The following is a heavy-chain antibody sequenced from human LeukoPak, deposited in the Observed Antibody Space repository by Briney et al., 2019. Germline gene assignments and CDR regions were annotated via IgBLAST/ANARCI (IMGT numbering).Heavy chain of an antibody. CDR2: ISNSGSA. V-gene: IGHV4-59*12. CDR3: ARGIPENYYDSRVRKFQH. D-gene: IGHD3-22*01. Sequence: SETLSLTCTVSGVSISTNYWNWIRQSPEKGLEWIGYISNSGSADRHPSLKSRVTISLDPSKNKLSLELSSVTAADTAVYYCARGIPENYYDSRVRKFQHWGQGTLVTVSS. CDR1: GVSISTNY. J-gene: IGHJ1*01.